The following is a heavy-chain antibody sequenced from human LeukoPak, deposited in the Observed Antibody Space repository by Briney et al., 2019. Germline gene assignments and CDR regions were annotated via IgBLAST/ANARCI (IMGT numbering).Heavy chain of an antibody. D-gene: IGHD3-16*01. CDR2: INHSGST. J-gene: IGHJ3*02. Sequence: SETLSLTCAVYGGSFSGYYWSWIRQPPGKGVEWIGEINHSGSTNYNPSLKSRVTISVDTSQNQFSLKLSSVTAADTAVYYCAEGDPDAFDIWGQGTMVTVSS. CDR1: GGSFSGYY. CDR3: AEGDPDAFDI. V-gene: IGHV4-34*01.